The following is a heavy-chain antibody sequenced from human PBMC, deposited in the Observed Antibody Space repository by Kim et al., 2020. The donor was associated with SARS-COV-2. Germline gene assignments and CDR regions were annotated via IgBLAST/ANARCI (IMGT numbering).Heavy chain of an antibody. CDR1: GGSIISSSYY. D-gene: IGHD6-13*01. J-gene: IGHJ4*02. Sequence: SETLSLTCTVSGGSIISSSYYWGWIRQPPGKGLDWIGSIYYSGSTYNNPYLKSRLTISVATSKNPFSLKLSSVTAADTAVYYCARQSMYSSGWSGEHYWGQGTLLTVSS. V-gene: IGHV4-39*01. CDR3: ARQSMYSSGWSGEHY. CDR2: IYYSGST.